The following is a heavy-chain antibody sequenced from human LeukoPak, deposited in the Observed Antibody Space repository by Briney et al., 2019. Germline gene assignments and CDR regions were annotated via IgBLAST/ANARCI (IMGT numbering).Heavy chain of an antibody. J-gene: IGHJ6*02. CDR2: ISYDGSNK. CDR1: GFTFSSYT. CDR3: AKDSGGGTMVRGVLKDV. Sequence: PGGSLRLSCAASGFTFSSYTMNWVRQAPGKGLEWVSVISYDGSNKYYADSVKGRFTISRDNSKNTLYLQMNSLRAEDTAVYYCAKDSGGGTMVRGVLKDVWGQGTTVTVSS. D-gene: IGHD3-10*01. V-gene: IGHV3-30*18.